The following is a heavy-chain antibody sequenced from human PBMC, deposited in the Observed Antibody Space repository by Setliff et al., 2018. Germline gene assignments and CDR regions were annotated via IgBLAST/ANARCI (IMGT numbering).Heavy chain of an antibody. Sequence: ASVKVSCKASGGTFSSYAISWVRQAPGQGLEWMGRINPNGGGTNYAQKFQGRVTMTSDSSISTAYMELSGLRSDDTAMYFCARDQGHGITASGPDYWGQGTLVTVS. CDR3: ARDQGHGITASGPDY. V-gene: IGHV1-2*06. CDR1: GGTFSSYA. D-gene: IGHD6-13*01. J-gene: IGHJ4*02. CDR2: INPNGGGT.